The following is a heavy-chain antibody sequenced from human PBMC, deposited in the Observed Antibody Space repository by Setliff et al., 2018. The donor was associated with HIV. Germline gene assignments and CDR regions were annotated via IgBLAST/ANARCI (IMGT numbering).Heavy chain of an antibody. Sequence: PGGSLRLSCAASGFTFTYHAMTWVRQAPGKGLEWVAGINGDGDSNTYYAESVKGRFTISRDNSKNTLYLQLSSLRAEDTAVYYCAKDMYKYGHNWFDPWGQGTLVTVSS. CDR3: AKDMYKYGHNWFDP. J-gene: IGHJ5*02. V-gene: IGHV3-23*01. CDR1: GFTFTYHA. CDR2: INGDGDSNT. D-gene: IGHD2-8*01.